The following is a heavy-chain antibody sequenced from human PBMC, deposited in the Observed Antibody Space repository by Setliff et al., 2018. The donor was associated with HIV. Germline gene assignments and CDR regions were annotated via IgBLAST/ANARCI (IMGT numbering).Heavy chain of an antibody. CDR1: GGSMNSESNH. V-gene: IGHV4-61*02. J-gene: IGHJ4*02. Sequence: SETLSLTCTISGGSMNSESNHWGWFRQPAGKSLEWIGRFSNIGSTDYNPSLKSRVTISVDRSRNQFSLKLSSVTAADTAVYHCARDPSDGYGHFDYWGQGALVTVSS. D-gene: IGHD2-2*03. CDR3: ARDPSDGYGHFDY. CDR2: FSNIGST.